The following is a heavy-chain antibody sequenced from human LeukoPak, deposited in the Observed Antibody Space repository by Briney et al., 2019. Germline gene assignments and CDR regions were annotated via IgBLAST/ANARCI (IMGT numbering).Heavy chain of an antibody. CDR2: ISSSGSTI. CDR1: RFTLSIYE. J-gene: IGHJ6*04. D-gene: IGHD3-10*02. V-gene: IGHV3-48*03. CDR3: AELGITMIGGV. Sequence: GGSLRLSCAASRFTLSIYEMNWVRHAPGEGREWVSYISSSGSTIYYADSVKGRFTLSRDNAKNSLYLKMKSLRAADTAVYYCAELGITMIGGVWGKGTTVTISS.